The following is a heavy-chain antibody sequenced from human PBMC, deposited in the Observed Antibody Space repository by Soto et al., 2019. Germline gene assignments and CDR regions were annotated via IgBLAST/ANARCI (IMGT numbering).Heavy chain of an antibody. CDR3: ARAPTYYDSSGSTLY. D-gene: IGHD3-22*01. CDR2: IYHSGST. Sequence: SETLSLTCAVSGGSISSSNWWSWVRQPPGKGLEWIGEIYHSGSTNYNPSLKSRVTISVDKSKNQFSLKLSSVTAADTAVYYCARAPTYYDSSGSTLYWGQGTLVTVSS. V-gene: IGHV4-4*02. J-gene: IGHJ4*02. CDR1: GGSISSSNW.